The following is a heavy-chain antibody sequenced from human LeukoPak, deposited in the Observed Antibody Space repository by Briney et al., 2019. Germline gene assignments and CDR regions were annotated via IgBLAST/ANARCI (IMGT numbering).Heavy chain of an antibody. CDR2: ISGSGGGT. CDR3: TRGSYYYGSG. V-gene: IGHV3-23*01. CDR1: GFSFSSYA. D-gene: IGHD3-10*01. J-gene: IGHJ4*02. Sequence: PGGSLRLSCAASGFSFSSYAMNWVRQAPGKGLEWVSTISGSGGGTYYADSVKGRITISRDNSKNTLYLQMNSLRAGDTAVYYCTRGSYYYGSGWGQGTLVTVSS.